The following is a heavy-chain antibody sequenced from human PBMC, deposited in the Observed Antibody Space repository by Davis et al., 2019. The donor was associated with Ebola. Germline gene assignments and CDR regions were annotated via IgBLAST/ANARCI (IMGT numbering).Heavy chain of an antibody. CDR1: GFTFSSYW. V-gene: IGHV3-74*01. CDR2: INSDGSST. Sequence: PGGSLRLSCAASGFTFSSYWMHWVRQAPGKGLVWVSRINSDGSSTSYADSVKGRFTISRDNSKNTLYLQMNSLRAEDTAVYYCAKAVGGENDYGDLGYWGQGTLVTVSS. CDR3: AKAVGGENDYGDLGY. D-gene: IGHD4-17*01. J-gene: IGHJ4*02.